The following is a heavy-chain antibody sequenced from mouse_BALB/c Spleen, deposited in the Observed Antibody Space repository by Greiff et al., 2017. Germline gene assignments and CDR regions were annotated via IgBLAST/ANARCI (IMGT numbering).Heavy chain of an antibody. D-gene: IGHD2-4*01. CDR2: IYPGSGST. J-gene: IGHJ3*01. Sequence: LVESGPELVKPGASVKMSCKASGYTFTDYVISWVKQRTGQGLEWIGEIYPGSGSTYYNEKFKGKATLTADKSSNTAYMQLSSLTSEDSAVYFCARKGYDYGSPWFAYWGQGTLVTVSA. CDR1: GYTFTDYV. CDR3: ARKGYDYGSPWFAY. V-gene: IGHV1-77*01.